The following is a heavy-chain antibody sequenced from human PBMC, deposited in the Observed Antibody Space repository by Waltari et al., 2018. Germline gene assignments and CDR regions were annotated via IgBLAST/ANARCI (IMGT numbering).Heavy chain of an antibody. CDR1: GGSISSYS. D-gene: IGHD1-26*01. J-gene: IGHJ6*02. CDR2: IYYSGST. Sequence: QVQLQASGPGLVKPSETLSLTCPGSGGSISSYSWRWIRQPPGKGLEWIGYIYYSGSTNYNPSLKSRVTISVDTSKNQFSLKLSSVTAADTAVYYCARDGTYGMDVWGQGTTVTVSS. CDR3: ARDGTYGMDV. V-gene: IGHV4-59*01.